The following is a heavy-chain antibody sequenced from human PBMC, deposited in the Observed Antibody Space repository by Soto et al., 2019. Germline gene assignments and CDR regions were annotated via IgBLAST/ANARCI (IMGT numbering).Heavy chain of an antibody. J-gene: IGHJ5*02. CDR1: GFTFAGHA. V-gene: IGHV3-23*01. D-gene: IGHD1-26*01. Sequence: GGSLRLSCLASGFTFAGHAMTWVRQAPGKGLEWVSTISESGATTYYADSVKGRFTISRDNSKNTLFLQLSSLRVEDTALYYCVPGSSGGVGEDRWGQGTLVTVSS. CDR3: VPGSSGGVGEDR. CDR2: ISESGATT.